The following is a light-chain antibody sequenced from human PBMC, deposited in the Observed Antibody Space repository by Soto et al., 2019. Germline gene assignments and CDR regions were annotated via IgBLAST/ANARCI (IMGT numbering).Light chain of an antibody. Sequence: IQMTQSPSTLSASVGDRVTITCRASHNIAKWLAWYQQKPGRAPRLLIYDASTLQTGVPSRFSGSGSGTEFTLTISGLRPDDFATYYCQHLDTYLPVGQGTKVEIK. J-gene: IGKJ1*01. V-gene: IGKV1-5*01. CDR1: HNIAKW. CDR2: DAS. CDR3: QHLDTYLP.